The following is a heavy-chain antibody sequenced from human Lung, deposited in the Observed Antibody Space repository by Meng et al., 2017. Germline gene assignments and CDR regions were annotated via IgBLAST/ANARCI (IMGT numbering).Heavy chain of an antibody. CDR1: GGSFSDYY. CDR2: INHSGST. J-gene: IGHJ4*02. D-gene: IGHD4-11*01. Sequence: QWGAGLFEPSQTLSLTCVVSGGSFSDYYWSWIRQPPGKGLEWIGEINHSGSTNYNPSLESRATISVDTSQNNLSLKLSSVTAADSAVYYCARGPTTMAHDFDYWGQGTLVTVSS. V-gene: IGHV4-34*01. CDR3: ARGPTTMAHDFDY.